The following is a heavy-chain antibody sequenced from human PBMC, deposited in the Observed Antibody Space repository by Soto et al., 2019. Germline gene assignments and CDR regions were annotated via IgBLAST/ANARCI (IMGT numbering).Heavy chain of an antibody. CDR1: GDSIRSSSYY. D-gene: IGHD6-19*01. Sequence: SETLSLTCTVSGDSIRSSSYYWGWIRQPPGKGLEWIGSIYYSGSTYYNPSLKSRVTISVDTSKNQFSLKLNSVTAADTAVYHCARHMFGSGWDASFEYWGQGTLVTVSS. CDR2: IYYSGST. V-gene: IGHV4-39*01. CDR3: ARHMFGSGWDASFEY. J-gene: IGHJ4*02.